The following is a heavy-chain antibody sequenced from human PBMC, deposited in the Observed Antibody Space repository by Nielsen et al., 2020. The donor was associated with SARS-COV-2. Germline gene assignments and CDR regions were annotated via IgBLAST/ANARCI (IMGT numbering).Heavy chain of an antibody. V-gene: IGHV3-30-3*02. CDR2: ISYDGSNK. CDR3: AKDKFEGWELQRYYGMDV. J-gene: IGHJ6*02. Sequence: WIRQPPGKGLEWVAIISYDGSNKYYADSVKGRFTISRDNSKNTLYLQMNSLRSEDTAVYYCAKDKFEGWELQRYYGMDVWGQGTTVTVSS. D-gene: IGHD1-1*01.